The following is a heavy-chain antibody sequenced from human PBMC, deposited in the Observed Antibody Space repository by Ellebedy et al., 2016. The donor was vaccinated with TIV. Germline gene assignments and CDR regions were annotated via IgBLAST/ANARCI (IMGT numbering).Heavy chain of an antibody. CDR2: FSTSGATT. CDR3: AREGLMVHAIQ. D-gene: IGHD2-8*01. V-gene: IGHV3-23*01. Sequence: PGGSLRLSCAASGFTFSSCAMNWVRQAPGRGLEWVSGFSTSGATTYYADSVKGRFNISRDNSKDTLYLQMNSLKAEDTAVYYCAREGLMVHAIQWGQGTLVTVSS. CDR1: GFTFSSCA. J-gene: IGHJ4*02.